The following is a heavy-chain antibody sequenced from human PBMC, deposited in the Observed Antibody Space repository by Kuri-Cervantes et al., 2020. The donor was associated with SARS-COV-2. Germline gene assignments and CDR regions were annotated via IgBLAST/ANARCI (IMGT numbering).Heavy chain of an antibody. V-gene: IGHV3-30*18. J-gene: IGHJ4*02. CDR1: GFNFSRTD. CDR3: AKDRVGVHDF. D-gene: IGHD2-21*01. CDR2: ISYDGKNK. Sequence: LPLTCPASGFNFSRTDMHWVRQAPGKGLEWVAFISYDGKNKKCIASGKGRFTISRDNSQNTLYLQMKSLTSEDTAIYYCAKDRVGVHDFWGQGTLVTVSS.